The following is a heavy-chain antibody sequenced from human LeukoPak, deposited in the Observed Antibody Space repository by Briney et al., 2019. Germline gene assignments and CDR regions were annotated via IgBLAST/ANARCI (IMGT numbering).Heavy chain of an antibody. V-gene: IGHV3-7*01. J-gene: IGHJ6*03. CDR2: IKQDGSEK. Sequence: PGGSLRLSCAASGFTFSSYRMSWVRQAPGKGLEWVANIKQDGSEKHYVDSVKGRFTISRDNAKNSLYLQMNSLRAEDTAVYYCATERAGERPRPLLSYYYRDVWGKGTTVTISS. CDR3: ATERAGERPRPLLSYYYRDV. CDR1: GFTFSSYR. D-gene: IGHD3-16*01.